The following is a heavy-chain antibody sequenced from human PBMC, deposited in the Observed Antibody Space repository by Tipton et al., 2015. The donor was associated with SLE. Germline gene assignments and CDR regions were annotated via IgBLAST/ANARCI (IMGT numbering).Heavy chain of an antibody. D-gene: IGHD1-26*01. CDR1: GGSISSYY. J-gene: IGHJ4*02. CDR3: ARTPPRTSGTSDY. Sequence: TLSLTCTVSGGSISSYYWSWIRQPPGKGLEWIGYIYYSGSTNYDPSLKSRVTISVDTSKNQFSLKLSSVTAADTAVYYCARTPPRTSGTSDYWGQGTLVTVSS. CDR2: IYYSGST. V-gene: IGHV4-59*01.